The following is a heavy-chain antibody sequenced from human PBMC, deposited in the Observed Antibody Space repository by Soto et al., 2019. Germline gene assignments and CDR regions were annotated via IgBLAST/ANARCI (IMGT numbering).Heavy chain of an antibody. V-gene: IGHV4-39*01. D-gene: IGHD4-17*01. Sequence: PSETLSLTCTVSGGSISSSSYYWGWIRQPPGKGLEWIGSIYYSGSTYYNSSLKSRVTISVDTSKNQFSLRLTSVTAADTAVYYCATLPHDGDPKAGFWGQGTLVTVSS. J-gene: IGHJ4*02. CDR2: IYYSGST. CDR1: GGSISSSSYY. CDR3: ATLPHDGDPKAGF.